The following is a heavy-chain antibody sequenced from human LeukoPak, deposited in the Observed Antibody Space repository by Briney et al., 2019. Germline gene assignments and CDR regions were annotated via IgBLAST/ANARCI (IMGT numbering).Heavy chain of an antibody. Sequence: PGGSLRLSCVASGFTFSDYYMNWIRQAPGKGLEWVSYISTSGSTIYYADSVKGRFTISRDNAKNSLYLQMNSLRAEDTAVYYCAKDLKSMSSYLWQWLLISAFDIWGQGTMVTVSS. J-gene: IGHJ3*02. CDR1: GFTFSDYY. CDR3: AKDLKSMSSYLWQWLLISAFDI. V-gene: IGHV3-11*01. CDR2: ISTSGSTI. D-gene: IGHD6-19*01.